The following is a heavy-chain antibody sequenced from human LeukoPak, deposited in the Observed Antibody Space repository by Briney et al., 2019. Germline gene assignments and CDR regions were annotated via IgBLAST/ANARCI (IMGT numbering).Heavy chain of an antibody. CDR3: ARRRGGYGEGELDY. D-gene: IGHD4-17*01. CDR1: GFIASNKY. Sequence: PGGSLRLSCAASGFIASNKYMSWVRQAPGKGLEWVSTIRSGGTTDYAECVKGRFTISRDDSKNTLYLQMNSLRVEDTAVYSCARRRGGYGEGELDYWGQGTLVTVSS. V-gene: IGHV3-66*04. J-gene: IGHJ4*02. CDR2: IRSGGTT.